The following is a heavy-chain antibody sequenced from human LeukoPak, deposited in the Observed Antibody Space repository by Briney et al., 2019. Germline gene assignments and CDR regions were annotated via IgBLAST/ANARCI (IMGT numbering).Heavy chain of an antibody. V-gene: IGHV1-69*05. Sequence: SVKVSCKASGYTFTSYGISWVRQAPGQGLEWMGGIIPIFGTANYAQKFQGRVTITTDESTSTAYMELSSLRSEDTAVYYCARDDSSEGGGYWGQGTLVTVSS. CDR1: GYTFTSYG. CDR2: IIPIFGTA. CDR3: ARDDSSEGGGY. D-gene: IGHD4-11*01. J-gene: IGHJ4*02.